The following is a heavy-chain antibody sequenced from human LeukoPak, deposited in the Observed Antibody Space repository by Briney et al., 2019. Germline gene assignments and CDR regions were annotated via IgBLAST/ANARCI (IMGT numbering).Heavy chain of an antibody. J-gene: IGHJ6*04. CDR2: IYHSGST. V-gene: IGHV4-4*02. CDR3: ARDSRCCSGGSCYVYYYYGMDV. D-gene: IGHD2-15*01. CDR1: GGSISSSNW. Sequence: SETLSLTCAVSGGSISSSNWWSWVRQPPGKGLEWIGEIYHSGSTNYNPSLKSRVTISVDKSKNQFSLKLSSVTAADTAVYYCARDSRCCSGGSCYVYYYYGMDVWGKGTTVTVSS.